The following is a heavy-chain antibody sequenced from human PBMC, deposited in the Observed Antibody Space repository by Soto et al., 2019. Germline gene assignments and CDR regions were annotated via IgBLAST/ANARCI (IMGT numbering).Heavy chain of an antibody. Sequence: EVQLLESGGGLVQPGGSLRLSCAASGFTFSSYAMNWVRQAPGKGLEWVYVISGSGGSTYYADSVKGRFTISRDNSKNTLYLQMKSLRAEDTAVYYCASRSSGWYFDYWGQGTLVTVSS. CDR1: GFTFSSYA. CDR2: ISGSGGST. D-gene: IGHD6-19*01. CDR3: ASRSSGWYFDY. V-gene: IGHV3-23*01. J-gene: IGHJ4*02.